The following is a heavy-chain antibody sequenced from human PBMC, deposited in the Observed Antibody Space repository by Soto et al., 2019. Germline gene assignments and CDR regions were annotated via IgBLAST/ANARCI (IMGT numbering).Heavy chain of an antibody. CDR1: GFSFSSYA. J-gene: IGHJ6*02. D-gene: IGHD3-3*01. Sequence: EVQLLESGGGLVQPGGSLRLSCAASGFSFSSYAMVWVRQAPGKGLEWVSVISARGGSSYFADSVKGRFTISRDNSKNTLYLQMNSLRAEDTAVYYCARENSRFSYYYYGMDVWGQGTTVTVSS. V-gene: IGHV3-23*01. CDR3: ARENSRFSYYYYGMDV. CDR2: ISARGGSS.